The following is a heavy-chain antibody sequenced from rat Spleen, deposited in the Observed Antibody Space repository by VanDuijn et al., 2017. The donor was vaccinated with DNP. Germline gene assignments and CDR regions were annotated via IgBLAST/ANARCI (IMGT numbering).Heavy chain of an antibody. Sequence: EVQLVESGGGLIQPGRSLKLSCAASGFTFSDYAMAWVRQAPKKGLEWVATISYDGGTTHYGDSVKGRFTISRDNAENTLYLQMYSLRSEDMATYYCVRWDYGIYGFDYWGQGVMVTVSS. CDR1: GFTFSDYA. V-gene: IGHV5-17*01. CDR2: ISYDGGTT. J-gene: IGHJ2*01. D-gene: IGHD1-11*01. CDR3: VRWDYGIYGFDY.